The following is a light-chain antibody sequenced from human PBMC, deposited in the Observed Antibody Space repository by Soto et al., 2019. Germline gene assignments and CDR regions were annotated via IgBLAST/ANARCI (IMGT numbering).Light chain of an antibody. CDR3: QQRSNWPPIYT. V-gene: IGKV3-11*01. J-gene: IGKJ2*01. Sequence: EIVLTQSPATLSLSPGERATLSCRASQSVSRYLAWYQQKPGQAPRLLIYDASNRATGIPARFSGSGSGTDFTLTISSLEPEDCAVYYCQQRSNWPPIYTFGQGTKLEIK. CDR2: DAS. CDR1: QSVSRY.